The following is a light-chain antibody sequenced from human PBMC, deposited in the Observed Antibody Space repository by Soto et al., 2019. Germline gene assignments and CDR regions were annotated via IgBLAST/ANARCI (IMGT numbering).Light chain of an antibody. J-gene: IGKJ4*01. Sequence: IQFTQSPSSLSASVGDRVTITCRASQGISSYLASYQQKPGKAPKLLIYAASTLQSGVPSRFSGSGSVTDFTLTISILQPEDFATYYCHQLNSNPLPFGGGTKVEIK. V-gene: IGKV1-9*01. CDR2: AAS. CDR1: QGISSY. CDR3: HQLNSNPLP.